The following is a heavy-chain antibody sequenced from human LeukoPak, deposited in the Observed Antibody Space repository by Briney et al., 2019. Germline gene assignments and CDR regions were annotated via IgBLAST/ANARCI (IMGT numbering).Heavy chain of an antibody. CDR3: VGGSGWLPDY. J-gene: IGHJ4*02. V-gene: IGHV3-7*01. Sequence: PGGSLTLSCAASGFTFGTYWMNWVRQAPGKGLGWVAIIKHDGSEKKYVDSVRGRFTISRDNAKNSVYLEMNSLRAEDTAVYYCVGGSGWLPDYWGQGTLVTVSA. CDR2: IKHDGSEK. D-gene: IGHD6-19*01. CDR1: GFTFGTYW.